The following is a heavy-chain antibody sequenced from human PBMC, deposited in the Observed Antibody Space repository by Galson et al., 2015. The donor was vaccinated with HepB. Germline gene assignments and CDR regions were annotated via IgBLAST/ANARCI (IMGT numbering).Heavy chain of an antibody. V-gene: IGHV4-59*01. CDR1: GGSISSYY. CDR3: ARGSLGGSWYFDY. Sequence: ETLSLTCTVSGGSISSYYWSWIRQPPGKGLEWIGYIYYSGSTNYNPSLKSRVTISVDTSKNQFSLKLSSVTAADTAVYYCARGSLGGSWYFDYWGQGTLVTVSS. J-gene: IGHJ4*02. CDR2: IYYSGST. D-gene: IGHD6-13*01.